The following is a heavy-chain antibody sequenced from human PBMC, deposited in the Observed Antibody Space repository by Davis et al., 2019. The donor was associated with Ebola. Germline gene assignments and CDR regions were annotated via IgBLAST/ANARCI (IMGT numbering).Heavy chain of an antibody. V-gene: IGHV1-69*13. J-gene: IGHJ5*02. CDR3: ARELSPLRHSGSYSS. Sequence: SVKVSCKASGYTFTSYYMHWVRQAPGQGLEWMGGIIPIFGTANYAQKFQGRVTITADESTSTAYMELSSLRSEDTAVYYCARELSPLRHSGSYSSWGQGTLVTVSS. CDR1: GYTFTSYY. D-gene: IGHD1-26*01. CDR2: IIPIFGTA.